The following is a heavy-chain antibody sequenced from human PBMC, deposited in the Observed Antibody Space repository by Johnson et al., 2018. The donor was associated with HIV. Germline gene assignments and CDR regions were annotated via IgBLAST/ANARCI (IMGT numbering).Heavy chain of an antibody. CDR1: GITFSDYY. J-gene: IGHJ3*02. Sequence: VQLVESGGGLVKPGGSLRLSCAASGITFSDYYMSWVRQAPGKGLEWVSVIYSGGNTYYADSVKGRFSISRDNSKNTVYLQMNSLRPEDTAVYYCSSPWYYDMYAFDIWGQGTLVTV. D-gene: IGHD3-22*01. V-gene: IGHV3-66*02. CDR3: SSPWYYDMYAFDI. CDR2: IYSGGNT.